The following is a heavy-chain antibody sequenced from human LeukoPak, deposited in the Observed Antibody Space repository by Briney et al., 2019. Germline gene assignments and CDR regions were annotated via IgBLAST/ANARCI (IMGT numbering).Heavy chain of an antibody. CDR1: GFTFSSYA. Sequence: GGSLRLSCAASGFTFSSYAMSWVRQAPGKGLEWVSSISSSPTYMYYADSVKGRFTVSRDNAKNSLYLQMNSLRAEDTAVYYCARGSDTRDLMTGYIGDYMDVWGKGTTVTVSS. V-gene: IGHV3-21*01. D-gene: IGHD3-9*01. J-gene: IGHJ6*03. CDR3: ARGSDTRDLMTGYIGDYMDV. CDR2: ISSSPTYM.